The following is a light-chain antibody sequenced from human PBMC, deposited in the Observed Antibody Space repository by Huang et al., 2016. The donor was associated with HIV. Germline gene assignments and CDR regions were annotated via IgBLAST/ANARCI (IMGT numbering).Light chain of an antibody. J-gene: IGKJ1*01. Sequence: EIVLTQSPATLSLSPGERATLSCGASQTVSSIYLAWYQHKPGLAPRLLIYDATSRATGIPDRFSGSGSGTDFTLTISGLEPEDFAVYFCQQYADSPTTFGQGTKVEIK. CDR3: QQYADSPTT. CDR1: QTVSSIY. CDR2: DAT. V-gene: IGKV3D-20*01.